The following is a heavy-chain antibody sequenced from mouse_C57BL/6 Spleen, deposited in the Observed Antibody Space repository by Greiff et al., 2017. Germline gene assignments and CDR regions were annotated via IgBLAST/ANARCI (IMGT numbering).Heavy chain of an antibody. V-gene: IGHV1-82*01. D-gene: IGHD2-3*01. J-gene: IGHJ2*01. CDR3: ARQGNGYYVDY. Sequence: QVQLQQSGPELVKPGASVQISGKASGYAFSSSWMNWVKQRPGTGLERIGRIYPGDGDTNYYGKSKGKVTLTADKSSSPAYIQLSSLTSEDSAVYFCARQGNGYYVDYWRQCTTLTVSS. CDR2: IYPGDGDT. CDR1: GYAFSSSW.